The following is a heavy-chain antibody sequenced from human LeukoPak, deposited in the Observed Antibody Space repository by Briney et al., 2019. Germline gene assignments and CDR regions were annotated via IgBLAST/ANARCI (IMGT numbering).Heavy chain of an antibody. CDR3: ARVIAVAGRYYYYYYGMDA. CDR2: IYYSGST. CDR1: GGSISSYY. D-gene: IGHD6-19*01. V-gene: IGHV4-59*12. J-gene: IGHJ6*02. Sequence: PSETLSLTCTVSGGSISSYYWSWIRQPPGKGLEWIGYIYYSGSTKYNPSLKSRVTISVDTSKNQFSLKLSSVTAADTAVYCCARVIAVAGRYYYYYYGMDAWGQGTTVTVSS.